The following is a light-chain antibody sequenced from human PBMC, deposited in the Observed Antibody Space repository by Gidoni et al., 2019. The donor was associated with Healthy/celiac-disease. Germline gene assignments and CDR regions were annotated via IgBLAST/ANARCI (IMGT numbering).Light chain of an antibody. J-gene: IGLJ2*01. Sequence: QSALTQPASVSGSPGQSITISCTGTSSDVGGYTYVSWYQQHPGKAPKLMIYDVSNRPSGVSKRFSGSKSGNTASLTISGLQAEDEADYYCSSYTSSSTLVVGGGTKLTVL. V-gene: IGLV2-14*01. CDR3: SSYTSSSTLV. CDR1: SSDVGGYTY. CDR2: DVS.